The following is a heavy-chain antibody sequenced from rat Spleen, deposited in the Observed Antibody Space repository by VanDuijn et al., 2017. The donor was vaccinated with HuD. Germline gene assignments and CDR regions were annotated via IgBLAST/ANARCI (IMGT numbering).Heavy chain of an antibody. CDR1: GFTFSNYG. CDR2: ISTGGDNT. V-gene: IGHV5S13*01. CDR3: VRELLGVDY. J-gene: IGHJ2*01. Sequence: EVQLVETGGGLVQPGRSLKLSCAASGFTFSNYGMAWVRQTPTKGLEWIASISTGGDNTYYRDSVKGRFTISRDNAQNTLNLQMSKLGSEDTAIYYCVRELLGVDYWGQGVMVTVSS. D-gene: IGHD4-3*01.